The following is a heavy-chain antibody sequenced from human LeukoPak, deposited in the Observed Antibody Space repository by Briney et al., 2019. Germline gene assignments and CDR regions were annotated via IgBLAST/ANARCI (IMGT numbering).Heavy chain of an antibody. CDR1: RFTFSHLW. D-gene: IGHD2-15*01. CDR3: AREDGYCGGGNCYSYFDY. CDR2: LKRVGSEK. J-gene: IGHJ4*02. Sequence: GGPQTLSCAPSRFTFSHLWMSWARQATGKGLEWVAYLKRVGSEKYYVDSVKCGFTITRDNTRNSLFLQMYRLRAEDTAVYFCAREDGYCGGGNCYSYFDYWGQGILVTV. V-gene: IGHV3-7*01.